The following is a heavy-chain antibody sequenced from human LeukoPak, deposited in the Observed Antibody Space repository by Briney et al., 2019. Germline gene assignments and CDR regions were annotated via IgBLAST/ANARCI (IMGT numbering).Heavy chain of an antibody. CDR2: IWNGGSNK. D-gene: IGHD3-22*01. CDR3: AKDANYYDRLLDP. CDR1: GFTFSSYG. Sequence: GGSLRLSCVASGFTFSSYGMHWVRQAPGKGLEWVAVIWNGGSNKYYADSVRGRFTISRDNSKNTLYLQMNSLRDEDTAVYYCAKDANYYDRLLDPWGQGTLVTVSS. J-gene: IGHJ5*02. V-gene: IGHV3-30*02.